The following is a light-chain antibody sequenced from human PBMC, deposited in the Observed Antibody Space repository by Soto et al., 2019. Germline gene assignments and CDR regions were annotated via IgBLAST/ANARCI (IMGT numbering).Light chain of an antibody. CDR1: QGISSY. Sequence: IRVTQAPTKLSEARRVGIDSTSLASQGISSYLAWYQQKPGKAPKLLIYAASTFQSGVPSRFSGSGSGADFTLTISCLQSEDFATYYCQQYYSYLWMFGQGTKVDIK. J-gene: IGKJ1*01. CDR3: QQYYSYLWM. V-gene: IGKV1-8*01. CDR2: AAS.